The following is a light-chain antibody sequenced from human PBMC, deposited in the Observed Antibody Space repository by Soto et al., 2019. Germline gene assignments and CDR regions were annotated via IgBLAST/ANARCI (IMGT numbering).Light chain of an antibody. J-gene: IGKJ5*01. CDR2: AAS. CDR3: QQANSFPIT. CDR1: QGISTW. Sequence: DIQMTQSPSSVSASVGDRVTITCRASQGISTWLDWYQQKPGKAPKFLIYAASNLQGGVPSRFSGSGSGTEFTLTITSLQPEDFATYYCQQANSFPITFGQGTRLEIK. V-gene: IGKV1-12*01.